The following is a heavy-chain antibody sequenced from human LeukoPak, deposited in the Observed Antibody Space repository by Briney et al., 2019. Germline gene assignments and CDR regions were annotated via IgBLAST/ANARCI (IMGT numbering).Heavy chain of an antibody. D-gene: IGHD4-17*01. V-gene: IGHV1-18*01. J-gene: IGHJ6*02. Sequence: ASVKVSCKASGYTFTSYGISWVRQAPGQGPEWMGWISAYNGNTNYAQKLQGRVTMTTDTSTSTAYMELGSLRSDDTAVYYCARDQTYGDYYYYGMDVWGQGTTVTVSS. CDR3: ARDQTYGDYYYYGMDV. CDR2: ISAYNGNT. CDR1: GYTFTSYG.